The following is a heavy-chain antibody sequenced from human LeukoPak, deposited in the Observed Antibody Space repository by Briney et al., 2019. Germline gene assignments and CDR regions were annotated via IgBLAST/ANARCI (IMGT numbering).Heavy chain of an antibody. CDR3: AGLPTIVAPAWAHQPFDP. Sequence: ASVKVSCKDSGYTFIIYSIGCVRPTPGQGLEWMGWINPYNGKTKYAQKLQGSVTMTTDTSTSTAYMDLRSLTFDDTAVYYCAGLPTIVAPAWAHQPFDPWGQGTLVIVSS. D-gene: IGHD6-6*01. V-gene: IGHV1-18*01. J-gene: IGHJ5*02. CDR1: GYTFIIYS. CDR2: INPYNGKT.